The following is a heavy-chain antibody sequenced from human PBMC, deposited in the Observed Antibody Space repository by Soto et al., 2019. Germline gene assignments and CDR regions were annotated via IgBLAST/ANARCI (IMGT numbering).Heavy chain of an antibody. CDR1: VFVFSDFQ. Sequence: GSLRISCAASVFVFSDFQFNWVRQAPGGGLEWLSSITGTSAFTEYAESIEGRFTISRDNPNKLLFLHMDNLRPEDTAVYYCARDNLAFQGAFDLWGQGTLVTVSS. V-gene: IGHV3-21*01. CDR3: ARDNLAFQGAFDL. J-gene: IGHJ4*02. D-gene: IGHD3-16*01. CDR2: ITGTSAFT.